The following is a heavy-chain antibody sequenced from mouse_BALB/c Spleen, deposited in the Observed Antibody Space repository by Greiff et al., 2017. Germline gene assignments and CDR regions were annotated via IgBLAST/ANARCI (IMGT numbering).Heavy chain of an antibody. J-gene: IGHJ4*01. CDR3: ARDWLLRSYAMDY. CDR1: GYSITSGYY. D-gene: IGHD1-1*01. V-gene: IGHV3-6*02. Sequence: EVKLMESGPGLVKPSQSLSLTCSVTGYSITSGYYWNWIRQFPGNKLEWMGYISYDGSNNYNPSLKNRISITRDTSKNQFFLKLNSVTTEDTATYYCARDWLLRSYAMDYWGQGTSVTVSS. CDR2: ISYDGSN.